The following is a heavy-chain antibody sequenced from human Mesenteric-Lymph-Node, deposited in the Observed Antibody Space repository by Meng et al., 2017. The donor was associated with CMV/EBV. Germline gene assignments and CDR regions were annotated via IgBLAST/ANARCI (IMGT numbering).Heavy chain of an antibody. CDR3: ARVGGQQLVRFMDY. CDR2: IYYSGST. V-gene: IGHV4-39*07. CDR1: GGSISSSSYY. J-gene: IGHJ4*02. D-gene: IGHD6-13*01. Sequence: SETLSLTCTVSGGSISSSSYYWGWIRQPPGKGLEWIGSIYYSGSTYYNPSLKSRVTISVDTSKNQFSLKLSSVTAADTAVYYCARVGGQQLVRFMDYWGQGTLVTVSS.